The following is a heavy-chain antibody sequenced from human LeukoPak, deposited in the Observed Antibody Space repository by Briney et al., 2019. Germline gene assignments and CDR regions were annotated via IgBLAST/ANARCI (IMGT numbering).Heavy chain of an antibody. D-gene: IGHD3-16*01. CDR3: ARGFLGAYGMDV. CDR1: GSSFTSYD. V-gene: IGHV1-8*01. J-gene: IGHJ6*02. Sequence: EASVKVSCKASGSSFTSYDYDWVRQPTGQGIEWMGWMNPNSGNTGYAQKFQGRVTMTRNTSISTAYMELSSLRSEDTAVYYCARGFLGAYGMDVWGQGTTVTVSS. CDR2: MNPNSGNT.